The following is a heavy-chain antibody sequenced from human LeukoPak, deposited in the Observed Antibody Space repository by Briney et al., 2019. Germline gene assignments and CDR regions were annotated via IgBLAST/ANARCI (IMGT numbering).Heavy chain of an antibody. Sequence: PGESLRLSCAASGFIFSNYAMNWVRQAPGKGLEWVSGISGSGGSTYYAGSVKGRFTFSRDNSKNTLYLQMNSLRAEETAVYYCAKDHDYYASGPIWGQGTMVTVSS. J-gene: IGHJ3*02. V-gene: IGHV3-23*01. CDR3: AKDHDYYASGPI. D-gene: IGHD3-10*01. CDR1: GFIFSNYA. CDR2: ISGSGGST.